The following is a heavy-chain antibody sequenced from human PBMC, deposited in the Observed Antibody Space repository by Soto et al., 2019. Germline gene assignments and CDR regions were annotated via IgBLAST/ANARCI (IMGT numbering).Heavy chain of an antibody. D-gene: IGHD3-22*01. Sequence: EVQLLESGGGLVQPGGSLRLSCAASGFTFSSYAMSWVRQAPGKGLEWVSAISGSGGSTYYADSVKGRFTISRDNSKNTLYLQMNSLRAEDTAVYYCATEGYYYGSSGYYRYWYFDLWGRGTLVTASS. V-gene: IGHV3-23*01. J-gene: IGHJ2*01. CDR2: ISGSGGST. CDR1: GFTFSSYA. CDR3: ATEGYYYGSSGYYRYWYFDL.